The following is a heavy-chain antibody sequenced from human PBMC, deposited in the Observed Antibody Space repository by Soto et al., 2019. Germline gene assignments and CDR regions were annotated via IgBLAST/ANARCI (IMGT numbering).Heavy chain of an antibody. CDR1: GGSISVYY. J-gene: IGHJ6*02. V-gene: IGHV4-4*07. Sequence: PSETLSLTCTVSGGSISVYYWSLIRQPAGKGMEWIGRLYTMGSTNYNPSLQSRVTMSVDTSKNEFSLKVSSVTAADKAVYFCARVRDDCLGTKRTYYVMDVWGQGT. CDR2: LYTMGST. D-gene: IGHD3-16*01. CDR3: ARVRDDCLGTKRTYYVMDV.